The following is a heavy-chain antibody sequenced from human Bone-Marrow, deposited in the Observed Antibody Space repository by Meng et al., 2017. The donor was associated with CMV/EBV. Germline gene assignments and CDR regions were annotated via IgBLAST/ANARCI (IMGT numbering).Heavy chain of an antibody. Sequence: GESLKISCAASGFTFSNYGMHWVRQAPGKGLEWVAFIRYDGGYKYYADSVKGRFTISRDNSKNTLYLQMSSLRAEDTAVYYCAKDAGGAFDYWGQGTLVTVFS. CDR1: GFTFSNYG. J-gene: IGHJ4*02. CDR3: AKDAGGAFDY. CDR2: IRYDGGYK. V-gene: IGHV3-30*02. D-gene: IGHD3-10*01.